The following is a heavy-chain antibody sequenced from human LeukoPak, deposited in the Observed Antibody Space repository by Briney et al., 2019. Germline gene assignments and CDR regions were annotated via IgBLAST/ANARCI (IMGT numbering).Heavy chain of an antibody. Sequence: SETLSLTCTVSGGSISSSSYYWGWIRQPPGKGLEWIGSIYYSGSTYYNPSLKSRVTISVDTSKNQFSLNLSSVTAADTAVYYCASRIATAGAFDIWGQGTMVTVSS. CDR2: IYYSGST. CDR3: ASRIATAGAFDI. D-gene: IGHD6-13*01. J-gene: IGHJ3*02. CDR1: GGSISSSSYY. V-gene: IGHV4-39*07.